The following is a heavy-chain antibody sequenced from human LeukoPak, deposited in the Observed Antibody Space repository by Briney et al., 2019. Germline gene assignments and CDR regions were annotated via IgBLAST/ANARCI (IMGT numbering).Heavy chain of an antibody. CDR2: IYISGTT. CDR3: ASVIAYYYYIHI. Sequence: SETLSLTCTVSAASFSTYNWGWFRQPAGKGLEWIGHIYISGTTDYNPSLKSRATISVDTSSQFSLKLRSVTAADTAVYYCASVIAYYYYIHILGKKTTVTVSS. CDR1: AASFSTYN. V-gene: IGHV4-4*07. J-gene: IGHJ6*03. D-gene: IGHD2-21*01.